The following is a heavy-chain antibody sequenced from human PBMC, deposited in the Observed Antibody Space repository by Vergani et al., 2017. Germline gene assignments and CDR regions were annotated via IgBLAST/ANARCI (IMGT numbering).Heavy chain of an antibody. CDR2: ISYSGST. CDR3: ARDVGVAGTLPAYYYYYGMDV. V-gene: IGHV4-59*01. Sequence: QVQLQESGPGLVKPSETLSLTCTVSGGSISSYYWSWIRQPPGKGLEWIGYISYSGSTNYNSSLKSRVTISVDTSENQFSLKLSSVTAADTAVYYCARDVGVAGTLPAYYYYYGMDVWGQGTTVTVSS. CDR1: GGSISSYY. D-gene: IGHD6-19*01. J-gene: IGHJ6*02.